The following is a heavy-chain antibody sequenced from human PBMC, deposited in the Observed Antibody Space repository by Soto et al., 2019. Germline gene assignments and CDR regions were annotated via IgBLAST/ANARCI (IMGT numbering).Heavy chain of an antibody. J-gene: IGHJ4*02. Sequence: GESLKISCTASGFTFGDYAMSWFRQAPGKGLEWVGFIRSKAYGGTTEYAASVKGRFTISRDDSKSIAHLQMNSLKTEDTAVYYCTRGPYYDYVWGSYPFDYWGQGTLVTVSS. CDR2: IRSKAYGGTT. V-gene: IGHV3-49*03. D-gene: IGHD3-16*01. CDR3: TRGPYYDYVWGSYPFDY. CDR1: GFTFGDYA.